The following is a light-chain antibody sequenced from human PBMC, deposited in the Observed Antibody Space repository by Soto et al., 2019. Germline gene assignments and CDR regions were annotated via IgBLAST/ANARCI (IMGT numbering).Light chain of an antibody. CDR2: GAS. J-gene: IGKJ1*01. CDR1: QSVSSSY. CDR3: QQYGSSGT. Sequence: EIVLTQSPGTLSLSPGERATLSCRASQSVSSSYLAWYQQKPGQAPRLLIYGASNRATGIPDRFSGSGSGTGFTLTISRLEPEDFAVYYCQQYGSSGTFGQGTKVDIK. V-gene: IGKV3-20*01.